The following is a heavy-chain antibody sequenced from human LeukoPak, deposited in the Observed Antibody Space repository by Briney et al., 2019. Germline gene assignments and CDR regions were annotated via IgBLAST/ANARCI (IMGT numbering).Heavy chain of an antibody. CDR1: GGTFSSYA. J-gene: IGHJ4*02. CDR3: AREEEGGTFDY. Sequence: ASVKVSCKASGGTFSSYAISWVRQAPGQGLEWMGIIKPNSGGTSYAQTFQGRVTMTRDTSTGTVHMELSSLRFEDTAVYYCAREEEGGTFDYWGQGTLVTVSS. V-gene: IGHV1-46*01. CDR2: IKPNSGGT. D-gene: IGHD3-16*01.